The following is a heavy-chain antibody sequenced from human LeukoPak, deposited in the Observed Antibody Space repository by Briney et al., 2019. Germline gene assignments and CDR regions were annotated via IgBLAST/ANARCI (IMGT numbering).Heavy chain of an antibody. Sequence: GGSLRLSCAASGFTFSSYSMNWVRQAPGKGLEWVSAISSSSTYIYYVDSVKGRFTVSRDNAKNSLYLQMNSLRPEDTAVYYCARGRTSVTAAQIWFDPWGQGTLVTVCS. CDR2: ISSSSTYI. D-gene: IGHD6-13*01. J-gene: IGHJ5*02. V-gene: IGHV3-21*01. CDR3: ARGRTSVTAAQIWFDP. CDR1: GFTFSSYS.